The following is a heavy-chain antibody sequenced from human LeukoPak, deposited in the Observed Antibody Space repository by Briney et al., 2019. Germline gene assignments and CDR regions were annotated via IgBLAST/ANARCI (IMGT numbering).Heavy chain of an antibody. CDR2: MKHSEST. CDR1: GRSFSGYY. V-gene: IGHV4-34*01. Sequence: SQTLSLTCALYGRSFSGYYWSWIRQPPGKGREFIGEMKHSESTNYNPSLKCRFTMSVDTSKNQFSLKLSSVTAAHTAVYYCARGRRYYDNRGQGTLVTVSS. J-gene: IGHJ4*02. CDR3: ARGRRYYDN.